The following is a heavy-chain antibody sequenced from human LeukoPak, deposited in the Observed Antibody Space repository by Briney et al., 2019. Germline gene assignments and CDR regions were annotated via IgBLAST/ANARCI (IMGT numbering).Heavy chain of an antibody. D-gene: IGHD3-3*01. CDR2: ISAHNGNT. CDR3: ASEGTTIFGVPRGYFDY. CDR1: GYTFTSYG. V-gene: IGHV1-18*01. Sequence: ASVKVSCKASGYTFTSYGISWVRQAPGQGLEWMGWISAHNGNTNYAQKLQGRVTMTTNTSTSTAYMELRSLRSDDTAVYYCASEGTTIFGVPRGYFDYWGQGTLVTVSS. J-gene: IGHJ4*02.